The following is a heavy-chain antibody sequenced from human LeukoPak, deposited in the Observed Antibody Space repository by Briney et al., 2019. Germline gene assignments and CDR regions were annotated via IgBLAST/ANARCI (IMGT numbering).Heavy chain of an antibody. D-gene: IGHD2/OR15-2a*01. J-gene: IGHJ4*02. CDR1: GFTFSSYG. V-gene: IGHV3-21*04. Sequence: GGSLRLSCAASGFTFSSYGLSWVRQAPGKGLEWVSFISSSSTYIYYADSLKGRFTISRDNSKNTLSLHMSSLRAEDTATYYCAKEVYTRTTYLPFDYWGQGTLVTVSS. CDR2: ISSSSTYI. CDR3: AKEVYTRTTYLPFDY.